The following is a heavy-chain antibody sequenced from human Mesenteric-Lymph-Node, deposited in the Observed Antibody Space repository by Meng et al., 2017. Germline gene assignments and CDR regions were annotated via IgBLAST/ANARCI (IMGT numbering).Heavy chain of an antibody. Sequence: LRLSCAIPGASVCSNSAAWTWIRQSPSRGLEWLGRTYYRSRWYNEYAVSVNSRITIDPDTSKNQFSLQPNSVTPEDTAVYYCARECSGCFRALDYWGQGTLVTVSS. D-gene: IGHD6-19*01. CDR2: TYYRSRWYN. V-gene: IGHV6-1*01. CDR3: ARECSGCFRALDY. J-gene: IGHJ4*02. CDR1: GASVCSNSAA.